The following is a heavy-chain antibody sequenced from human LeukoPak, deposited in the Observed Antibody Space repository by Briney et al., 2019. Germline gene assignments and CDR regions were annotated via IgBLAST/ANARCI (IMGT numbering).Heavy chain of an antibody. CDR2: LSHSGNV. D-gene: IGHD3-10*01. V-gene: IGHV4-34*01. CDR3: ARVRYYGSGSYRYYMDV. J-gene: IGHJ6*03. CDR1: CGSFSDYY. Sequence: SETLSLTRAVCCGSFSDYYWHWIRQFPGKGLEWIGELSHSGNVNCNPSLESRVTISMDTSNYQFSLKLSSVTAADTAVYYCARVRYYGSGSYRYYMDVWGKGTTVTVSS.